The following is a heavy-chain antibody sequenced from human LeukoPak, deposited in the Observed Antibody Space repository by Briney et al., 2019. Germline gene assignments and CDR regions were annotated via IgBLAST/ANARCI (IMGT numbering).Heavy chain of an antibody. V-gene: IGHV3-23*01. J-gene: IGHJ4*02. CDR1: GFTSGIYA. CDR2: FSGGGDS. CDR3: GKEVERHFDLKY. Sequence: LPGGSLRLSCAASGFTSGIYAESWVRQAPGKGLEWVSAFSGGGDSYYADSVKGRFTISRDNSKKILYLQMNSLRAEDTAVYYCGKEVERHFDLKYWGQGTLVTVSS.